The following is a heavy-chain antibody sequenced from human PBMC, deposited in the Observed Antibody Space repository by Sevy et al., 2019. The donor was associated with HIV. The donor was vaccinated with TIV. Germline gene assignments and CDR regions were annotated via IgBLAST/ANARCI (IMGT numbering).Heavy chain of an antibody. CDR2: LSFGCGEI. V-gene: IGHV3-53*01. CDR3: AREGCTKPHDY. Sequence: GGSLRLSCAASGSTVSSNYMRWVRQAPGKGLEWVSVLSFGCGEINYADSVKGRFTISRDNSKSSVYLQMNNLRPEDTAVYYCAREGCTKPHDYWGQGTLVTVSS. J-gene: IGHJ4*02. CDR1: GSTVSSNY. D-gene: IGHD2-8*01.